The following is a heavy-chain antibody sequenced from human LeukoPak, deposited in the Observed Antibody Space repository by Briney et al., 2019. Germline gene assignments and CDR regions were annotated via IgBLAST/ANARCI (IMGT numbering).Heavy chain of an antibody. D-gene: IGHD3-3*01. Sequence: SETLSLACSVSGGSISSSSCYWGWIRQPPGKGLEWIGSIYYSGSTYYNSSFKSRVTISVDTSKIHFSLKLSSVTAADTAVYYCASLRERSYYARGFDYWGQGTLVTVSS. V-gene: IGHV4-39*02. CDR1: GGSISSSSCY. J-gene: IGHJ4*02. CDR2: IYYSGST. CDR3: ASLRERSYYARGFDY.